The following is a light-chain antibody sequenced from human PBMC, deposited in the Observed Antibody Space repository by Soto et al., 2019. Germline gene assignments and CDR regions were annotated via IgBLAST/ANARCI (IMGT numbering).Light chain of an antibody. CDR1: SSNIGAGYD. CDR3: QSYDSSLSGYV. Sequence: QSVLTQPPSVSGAPGQRVTISFTASSSNIGAGYDVHWYQQLPGTAPKLLIYGNSNRPSGVPDRFSGSKSGTSASLAITGLQAEDEADYYCQSYDSSLSGYVFGTGTKLTVL. J-gene: IGLJ1*01. CDR2: GNS. V-gene: IGLV1-40*01.